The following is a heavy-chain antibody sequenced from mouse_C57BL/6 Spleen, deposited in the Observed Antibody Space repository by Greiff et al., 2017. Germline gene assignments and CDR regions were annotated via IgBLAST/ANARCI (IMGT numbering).Heavy chain of an antibody. V-gene: IGHV1-64*01. J-gene: IGHJ4*01. D-gene: IGHD2-4*01. CDR1: GYTFTSYW. CDR3: ANDYDAFYAMDY. Sequence: QVQLQQPGAELVKPGASVKLSCKASGYTFTSYWMHWVKQRPGQGLEWIGMIHPNSGSTNYNEKFKSKATLTVDKSSSTAYMQLSSLTSEDSAVYYCANDYDAFYAMDYWGQGTSVTVSS. CDR2: IHPNSGST.